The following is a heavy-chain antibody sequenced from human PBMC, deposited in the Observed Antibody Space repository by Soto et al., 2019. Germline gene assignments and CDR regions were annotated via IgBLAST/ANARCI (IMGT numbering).Heavy chain of an antibody. J-gene: IGHJ4*02. CDR1: GFTFSSYA. CDR2: ISGSGGNT. D-gene: IGHD6-6*01. Sequence: LRLSCAASGFTFSSYAMSWVRQAPGKGLEWVSAISGSGGNTYYADSVKGRFTISRDNSKNTLYLQMNSLRAEDTAVYYCPKELGLYSSSSAPINYWGQGTLVTVST. V-gene: IGHV3-23*01. CDR3: PKELGLYSSSSAPINY.